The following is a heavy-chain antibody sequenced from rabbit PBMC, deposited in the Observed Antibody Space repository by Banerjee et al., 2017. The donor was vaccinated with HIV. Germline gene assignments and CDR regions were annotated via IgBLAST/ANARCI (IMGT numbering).Heavy chain of an antibody. V-gene: IGHV1S40*01. CDR3: ARWYGGYTGFNL. CDR1: GFSFSSSYY. CDR2: IYADSSGST. D-gene: IGHD2-1*01. Sequence: QSLEESGGDLVKPGASLTLTCTASGFSFSSSYYMCWVRQAPGKGLEWIACIYADSSGSTHYASWAKGRFTISRTSSTTVTLQMTSLTAADTATYFCARWYGGYTGFNLWGPGTLVTDS. J-gene: IGHJ4*01.